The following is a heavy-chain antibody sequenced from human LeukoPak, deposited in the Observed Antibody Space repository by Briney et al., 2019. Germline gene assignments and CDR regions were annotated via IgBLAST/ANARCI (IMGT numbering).Heavy chain of an antibody. D-gene: IGHD1-26*01. Sequence: AGGSLRLSCAASGFTFSRYWMHWVRQAPGKGLVWVSRINSDGSSTSHADSVKGRFTISRDNAKNTLYLQMNSLRAEDTAVYYCAREGSGNYWGNDYWGQGTLVTVSS. CDR2: INSDGSST. V-gene: IGHV3-74*01. CDR3: AREGSGNYWGNDY. J-gene: IGHJ4*02. CDR1: GFTFSRYW.